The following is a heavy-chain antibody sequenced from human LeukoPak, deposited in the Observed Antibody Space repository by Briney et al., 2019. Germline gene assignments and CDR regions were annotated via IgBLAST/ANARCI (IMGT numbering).Heavy chain of an antibody. CDR1: GYTFTSYA. V-gene: IGHV7-4-1*02. CDR2: INTNTGNP. D-gene: IGHD6-19*01. CDR3: ARIQDGSGWYYVMDY. Sequence: ASVKVSCKASGYTFTSYAMNWVRQAPGQGLEWMGWINTNTGNPTYAQGFTGRFVFSLDTSVSTAYLQISSLKAEDTAVYYCARIQDGSGWYYVMDYWGQGTLVTVSS. J-gene: IGHJ4*02.